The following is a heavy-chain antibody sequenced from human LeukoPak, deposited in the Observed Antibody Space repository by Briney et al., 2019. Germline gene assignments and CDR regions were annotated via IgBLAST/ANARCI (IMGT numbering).Heavy chain of an antibody. Sequence: SGGSLRLSCAASGFTFSSYAMHWVRQAPGKGLEYVSAISSNGGSTYYANSVKGRFTISRDNSKNTLYLQMGSLRAEDMAVYYCARGGKNVDTAMASPSHLWGQGTLVTVSS. J-gene: IGHJ4*02. CDR2: ISSNGGST. CDR3: ARGGKNVDTAMASPSHL. D-gene: IGHD5-18*01. CDR1: GFTFSSYA. V-gene: IGHV3-64*01.